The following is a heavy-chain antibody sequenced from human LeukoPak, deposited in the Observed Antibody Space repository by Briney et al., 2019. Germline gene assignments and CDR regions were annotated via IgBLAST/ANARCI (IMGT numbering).Heavy chain of an antibody. CDR3: ASADYYRIDF. V-gene: IGHV4-34*01. CDR2: MHQSGII. CDR1: GGSFSDYY. Sequence: SETLSLTCAVYGGSFSDYYWTWIRQPPGKGLEWIGEMHQSGIINYNPSLKSRVTMSLDKAKKQFSLKLSSVTAADTSVYFCASADYYRIDFWGQGTLATVSS. J-gene: IGHJ4*02. D-gene: IGHD3-10*01.